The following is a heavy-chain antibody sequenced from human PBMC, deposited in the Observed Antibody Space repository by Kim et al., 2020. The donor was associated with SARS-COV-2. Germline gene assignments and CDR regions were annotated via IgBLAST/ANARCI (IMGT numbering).Heavy chain of an antibody. CDR2: IYYSGST. CDR3: ARMGRRKGICDY. V-gene: IGHV4-59*13. Sequence: SETLSLTCTVSGGSISSYYWSWIRQPPGKGLEWIGYIYYSGSTNYNPSLKSRVTISVDTSKNQFSLKLSSVTAADTAVYYCARMGRRKGICDYWGQGTLVTVSS. CDR1: GGSISSYY. D-gene: IGHD1-26*01. J-gene: IGHJ4*02.